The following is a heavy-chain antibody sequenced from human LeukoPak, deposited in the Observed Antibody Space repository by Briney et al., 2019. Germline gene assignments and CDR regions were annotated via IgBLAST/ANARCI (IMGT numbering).Heavy chain of an antibody. J-gene: IGHJ6*03. CDR2: INPNSGGT. V-gene: IGHV1-2*02. D-gene: IGHD3-10*01. Sequence: GASVKVSFKTSGYAFTVYYMHWVRQAPGQGLEWMGWINPNSGGTNYAHKFQGRVTMTRDTSISTACMEMSTLISDDTAVYYCARDRGRISDYYGSGRSLQYYMDVWGKGTTVTVSS. CDR1: GYAFTVYY. CDR3: ARDRGRISDYYGSGRSLQYYMDV.